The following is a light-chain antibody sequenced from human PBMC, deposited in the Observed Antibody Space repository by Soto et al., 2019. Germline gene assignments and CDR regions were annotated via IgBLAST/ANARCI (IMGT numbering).Light chain of an antibody. CDR2: AAS. V-gene: IGKV3-20*01. CDR1: QSVSNNY. J-gene: IGKJ5*01. Sequence: EIVLTQSPGTLSLSPGERATLSCRASQSVSNNYLAWYQQKPGQAPRLLISAASTGAAGVPARFSGSGSETEFALTITSLQSEDFAVYYCQQYGSSRFTFGQGTRLEI. CDR3: QQYGSSRFT.